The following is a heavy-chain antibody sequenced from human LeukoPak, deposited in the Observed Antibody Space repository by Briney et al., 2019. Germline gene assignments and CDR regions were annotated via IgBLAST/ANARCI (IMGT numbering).Heavy chain of an antibody. CDR1: GFTFTTYG. Sequence: GGSLRLSCAASGFTFTTYGMHWVRQTPGKGLEWVAVVFYDGTQRYYADSVKGGCTISRDNSKNTLDLQMNSLRVEDTATYYCVRSRGVAHSFDFWGQGALVTVSS. V-gene: IGHV3-30*12. CDR3: VRSRGVAHSFDF. D-gene: IGHD5-24*01. CDR2: VFYDGTQR. J-gene: IGHJ4*02.